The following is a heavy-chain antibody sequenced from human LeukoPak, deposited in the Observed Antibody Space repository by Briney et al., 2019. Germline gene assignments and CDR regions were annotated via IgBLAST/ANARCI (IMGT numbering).Heavy chain of an antibody. D-gene: IGHD5-18*01. J-gene: IGHJ4*02. CDR3: AKGAWSSQLWFWPAKYYFDC. CDR2: IRYDGSNK. V-gene: IGHV3-30*02. Sequence: GGSLRLSCAASGFTFSSYGMHWVRQAPGKGLEWVAFIRYDGSNKYYADSVKGRFTISRDNSKNTLYLQMNSLRAEDTAVYYWAKGAWSSQLWFWPAKYYFDCSSQGTLATLSS. CDR1: GFTFSSYG.